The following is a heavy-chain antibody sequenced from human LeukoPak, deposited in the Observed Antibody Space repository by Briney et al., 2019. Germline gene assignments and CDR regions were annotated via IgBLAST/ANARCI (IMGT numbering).Heavy chain of an antibody. J-gene: IGHJ5*02. V-gene: IGHV3-30*18. Sequence: GRSLRLSCAVSGFTFSSFGMQWVRQAPGKGLEWVALISYDGSNEHYADSVKGRFTISRDNSKNTLYLQMNGLRPEDTAVYYCAKDGAGSWFGEATWGQGTLVTVSS. D-gene: IGHD6-13*01. CDR2: ISYDGSNE. CDR3: AKDGAGSWFGEAT. CDR1: GFTFSSFG.